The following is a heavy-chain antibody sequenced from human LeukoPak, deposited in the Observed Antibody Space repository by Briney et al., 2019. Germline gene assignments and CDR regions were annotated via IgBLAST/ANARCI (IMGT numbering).Heavy chain of an antibody. CDR1: GFTSSSYW. J-gene: IGHJ4*02. Sequence: GGSLRLSCAASGFTSSSYWMSWVRQAPGKGLEWVANIKQDGSEKYYVDSVKGRFTISRDNAKNSLYLQMNSLRAEDTAVYYCARVRYFGWLSDYWGQGTLVTVSS. CDR3: ARVRYFGWLSDY. CDR2: IKQDGSEK. V-gene: IGHV3-7*03. D-gene: IGHD3-9*01.